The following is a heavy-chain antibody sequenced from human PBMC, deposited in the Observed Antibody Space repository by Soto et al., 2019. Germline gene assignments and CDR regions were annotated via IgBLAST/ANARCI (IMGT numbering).Heavy chain of an antibody. J-gene: IGHJ6*02. Sequence: PSETLSLTCTVSGGSVSSGSHYWSWIRQSPGKGLEWIGYIYYSGSTNYNPSLKSRVTISVDTSKNQFSLKLSSVTAADTAVYYCARDAGYYDSSGYRGLGMDVGGRGTTVTSP. CDR1: GGSVSSGSHY. CDR3: ARDAGYYDSSGYRGLGMDV. CDR2: IYYSGST. V-gene: IGHV4-61*01. D-gene: IGHD3-22*01.